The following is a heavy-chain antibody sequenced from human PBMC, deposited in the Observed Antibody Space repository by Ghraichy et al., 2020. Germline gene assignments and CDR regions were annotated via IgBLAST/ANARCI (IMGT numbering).Heavy chain of an antibody. J-gene: IGHJ6*02. CDR1: GFTFSSYS. D-gene: IGHD3-22*01. CDR2: ISSSSSTI. Sequence: GGSLRLSCAASGFTFSSYSMNWVRQAPGKGLEWVSYISSSSSTIYYADSVKGRFTISRDNAKNSLYLQMNSLRDEDTAVYYCARDTYYYDSSGYGMDVWGQGTTVTVSS. V-gene: IGHV3-48*02. CDR3: ARDTYYYDSSGYGMDV.